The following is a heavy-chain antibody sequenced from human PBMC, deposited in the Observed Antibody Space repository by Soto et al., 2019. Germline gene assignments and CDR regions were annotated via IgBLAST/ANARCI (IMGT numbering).Heavy chain of an antibody. CDR3: MGGSGTYFGSYYGMDV. J-gene: IGHJ6*02. CDR2: IYYSGST. D-gene: IGHD3-10*01. Sequence: SETLSLTCTVSGGSISSSSYYCGWIRQPPGKGLEWIGSIYYSGSTYYNPSLKSRVTTSVDTSKNQFSLKLSSVTAADTAVYYCMGGSGTYFGSYYGMDVWGQGTTVT. CDR1: GGSISSSSYY. V-gene: IGHV4-39*01.